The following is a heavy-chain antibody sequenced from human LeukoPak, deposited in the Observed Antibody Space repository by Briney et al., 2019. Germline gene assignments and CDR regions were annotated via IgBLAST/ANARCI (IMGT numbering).Heavy chain of an antibody. D-gene: IGHD3-22*01. CDR3: ARNHYYYDSSGYSGRCFDY. CDR2: INHSGST. Sequence: SETLSLTCAVYGGSFSGYYWSWIRQPPGKGLEWIGEINHSGSTNYNPSLKSRVTISVDTSKNQFSLKLSSVTAADTAVYYCARNHYYYDSSGYSGRCFDYWGQGTLVTVSS. J-gene: IGHJ4*02. CDR1: GGSFSGYY. V-gene: IGHV4-34*01.